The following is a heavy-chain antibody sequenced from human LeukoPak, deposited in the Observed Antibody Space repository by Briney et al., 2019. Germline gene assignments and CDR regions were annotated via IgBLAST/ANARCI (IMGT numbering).Heavy chain of an antibody. Sequence: GSLRLSCAASGFTFSSYSMNWVRQPPGKGLEWIGEINHSGSTNYNPSLKSRLTISVDTSKNQFSLKLSSVTAADTAVYYCARRRRLWFGVLEGWGQGTPVTVSS. V-gene: IGHV4-34*01. J-gene: IGHJ4*02. CDR2: INHSGST. CDR3: ARRRRLWFGVLEG. D-gene: IGHD3-10*01. CDR1: GFTFSSYS.